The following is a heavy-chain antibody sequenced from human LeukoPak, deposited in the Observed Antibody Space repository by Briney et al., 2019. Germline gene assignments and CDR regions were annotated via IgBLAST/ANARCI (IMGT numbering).Heavy chain of an antibody. J-gene: IGHJ6*02. CDR3: ARRGIAAAGKSGFYYYGMDV. V-gene: IGHV5-51*01. Sequence: GESLKISCKGSGYSFTSYWIGWVRQMPGKGLEWMGITYPGDSDTRYSPSFQGQVTISADKSISTAYLQWSSLKASGTAMYYCARRGIAAAGKSGFYYYGMDVWGQGTTVTVSS. CDR1: GYSFTSYW. CDR2: TYPGDSDT. D-gene: IGHD6-13*01.